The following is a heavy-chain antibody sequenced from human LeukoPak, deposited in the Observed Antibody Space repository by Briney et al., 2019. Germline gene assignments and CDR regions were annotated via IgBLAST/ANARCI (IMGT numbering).Heavy chain of an antibody. D-gene: IGHD2-15*01. J-gene: IGHJ4*02. CDR2: SYSSGNA. V-gene: IGHV4-4*09. Sequence: SETLSLTCTVSGGSISNYYWYWMRKPPGKGLEWIAYSYSSGNANYNTSLKSRVTISVDTSKNQFSLKLSSVTAADTAVYYCARLIGYCSGGSCPFDYWGQGTLVTVSS. CDR3: ARLIGYCSGGSCPFDY. CDR1: GGSISNYY.